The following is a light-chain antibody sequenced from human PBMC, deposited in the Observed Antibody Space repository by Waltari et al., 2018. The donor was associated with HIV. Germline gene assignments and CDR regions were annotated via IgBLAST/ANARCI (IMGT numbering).Light chain of an antibody. J-gene: IGLJ3*02. CDR3: SVWDDSLAGWM. Sequence: QSVLTQPPPASGTPGQRVTIPCSGSHPTTASNTVHWYQQPPGAAPKPLISLNDQRPSGVPARFSGSKSGTSASLVISGLRSEDEADYFCSVWDDSLAGWMFGGGTRLTVL. CDR1: HPTTASNT. CDR2: LND. V-gene: IGLV1-47*01.